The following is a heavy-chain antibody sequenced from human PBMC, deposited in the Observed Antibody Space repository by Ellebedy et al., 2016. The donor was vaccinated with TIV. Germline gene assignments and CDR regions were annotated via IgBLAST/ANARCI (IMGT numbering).Heavy chain of an antibody. CDR2: IDPSDSYT. CDR1: GYNFTSYW. V-gene: IGHV5-10-1*01. CDR3: ARQLDIVATIAMDDY. D-gene: IGHD5-12*01. Sequence: GESLKISCKGSGYNFTSYWIAWVRQMPGKGLEWMGRIDPSDSYTNYSPSFQGHVTISADKSISTAYLQWSSLKASDTAMYYCARQLDIVATIAMDDYWGQGTLVTVSS. J-gene: IGHJ4*02.